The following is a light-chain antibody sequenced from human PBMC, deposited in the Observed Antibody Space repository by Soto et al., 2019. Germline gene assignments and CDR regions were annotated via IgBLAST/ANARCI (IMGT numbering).Light chain of an antibody. CDR1: QSGRAKY. CDR3: QHYGSSWT. J-gene: IGKJ1*01. V-gene: IGKV3-20*01. CDR2: ATS. Sequence: EIVLTQSPGTLSFSPGERATLSCRASQSGRAKYIAWYQQKSGQAPRLLIYATSNRATGIPDRFSGSGSGTDFTLAISSLEPEDFAVYYCQHYGSSWTFGQGTKVEI.